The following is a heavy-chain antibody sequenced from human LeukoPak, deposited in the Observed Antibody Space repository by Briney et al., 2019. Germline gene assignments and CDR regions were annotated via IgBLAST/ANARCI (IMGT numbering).Heavy chain of an antibody. CDR1: GGTFSSYA. CDR2: IIPILGIA. D-gene: IGHD1-1*01. J-gene: IGHJ6*02. V-gene: IGHV1-69*04. Sequence: SVKVSCKASGGTFSSYAISWVRQAPGQGLEWMGRIIPILGIANYAQKFQGRVTITADKSTSTAYMELSSLRSEDTAVYYCASDPGWNTKADVWGQGTTVTVSS. CDR3: ASDPGWNTKADV.